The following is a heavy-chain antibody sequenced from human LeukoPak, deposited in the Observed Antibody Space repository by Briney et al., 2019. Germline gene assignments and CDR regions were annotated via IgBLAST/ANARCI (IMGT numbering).Heavy chain of an antibody. J-gene: IGHJ3*02. V-gene: IGHV3-74*01. D-gene: IGHD3-22*01. CDR1: GFTFSSYW. CDR3: ARALDSSGYYLRASDAFDI. Sequence: GGSLRLSCAASGFTFSSYWMHWVRQAPGKGLVWVSRINSDGSSTSYADSVKGRFTISRDNAKNTLYLQMNSLRAEDTAVYYCARALDSSGYYLRASDAFDIWGQGTMVTVSS. CDR2: INSDGSST.